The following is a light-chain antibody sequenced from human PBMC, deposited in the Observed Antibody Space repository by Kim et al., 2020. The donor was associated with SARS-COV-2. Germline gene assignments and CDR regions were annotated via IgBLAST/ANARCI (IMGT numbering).Light chain of an antibody. CDR2: EAS. Sequence: GDRVTITCRASRSIAGLLAWYQQKPGQAPKLLIYEASTLKSGVPSSFTGSGSGTEFTLIISSLQPDDFATYYCQQYRSYPWTFGQGTKVDI. CDR1: RSIAGL. J-gene: IGKJ1*01. V-gene: IGKV1-5*03. CDR3: QQYRSYPWT.